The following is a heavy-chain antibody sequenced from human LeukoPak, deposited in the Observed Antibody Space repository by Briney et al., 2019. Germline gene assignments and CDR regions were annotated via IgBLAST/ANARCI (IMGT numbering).Heavy chain of an antibody. J-gene: IGHJ5*02. CDR3: TRDADFGVAINWFDP. D-gene: IGHD3-3*01. Sequence: GGSLRLFCEASGFTFSRYAMNWVRQAPGKGLECVSSISGTGESTYHSDSVKGRFTISRDNAKNSLYLQMNSLRAEDTAVYYCTRDADFGVAINWFDPWGQGTLVTASS. V-gene: IGHV3-23*01. CDR1: GFTFSRYA. CDR2: ISGTGEST.